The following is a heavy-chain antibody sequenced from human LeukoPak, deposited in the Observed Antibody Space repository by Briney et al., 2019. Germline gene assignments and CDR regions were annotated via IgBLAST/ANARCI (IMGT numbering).Heavy chain of an antibody. D-gene: IGHD3-10*02. V-gene: IGHV3-72*01. CDR3: ARGPPSTYNYVYGMDV. Sequence: QPGGSLRLSCVASGFTFSDHYMDWVRQAPGKGLEWVGRTRNKAKGYTTEYAASVKGRFTISRDDSKNSMYLQMHSLKSEDTALYYCARGPPSTYNYVYGMDVWGQGTTVTVFS. J-gene: IGHJ6*02. CDR2: TRNKAKGYTT. CDR1: GFTFSDHY.